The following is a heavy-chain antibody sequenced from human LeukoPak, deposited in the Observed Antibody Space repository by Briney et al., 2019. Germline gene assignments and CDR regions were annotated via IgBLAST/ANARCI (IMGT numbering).Heavy chain of an antibody. D-gene: IGHD2-2*01. V-gene: IGHV3-21*01. Sequence: PGGSLRLSCAASGFTFSSYSMNWVRQAPGKGLEWVSSISSSSSYIYYADSVKGRFTISRDNAKNSLYLQMNSLIAEDTAVYYCARVVAPAGVWGEVMDVWGQGTTVTVSS. CDR2: ISSSSSYI. CDR1: GFTFSSYS. J-gene: IGHJ6*02. CDR3: ARVVAPAGVWGEVMDV.